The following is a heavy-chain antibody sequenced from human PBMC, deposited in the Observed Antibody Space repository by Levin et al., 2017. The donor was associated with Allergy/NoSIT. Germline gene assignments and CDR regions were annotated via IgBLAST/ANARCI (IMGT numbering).Heavy chain of an antibody. V-gene: IGHV3-7*01. D-gene: IGHD3-16*01. CDR2: IKQDGSEK. CDR3: ARSGALYYDYIWGSFFDY. CDR1: GFTFSSYW. J-gene: IGHJ4*02. Sequence: GGSLRLSCAVSGFTFSSYWMSWVRQAPGKGLEWVANIKQDGSEKYYVDSVKGRFTISRDNAKNSLYLQMNSLRAEDTAVYYCARSGALYYDYIWGSFFDYWGQGTLVTVSS.